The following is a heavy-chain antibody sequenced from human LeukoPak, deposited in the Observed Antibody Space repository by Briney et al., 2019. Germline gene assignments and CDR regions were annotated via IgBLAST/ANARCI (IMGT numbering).Heavy chain of an antibody. CDR1: GFTFSTYA. Sequence: PGGSLRLSCAASGFTFSTYAMSWVRQAPGKGLEWVSGISGSGSSTYYADSAKGRFTISRDNSKNTLHLQMDSLRAEDTAVYYCAKNRIPAAAIDALDIWGQGTMVTVSS. D-gene: IGHD6-13*01. CDR2: ISGSGSST. CDR3: AKNRIPAAAIDALDI. J-gene: IGHJ3*02. V-gene: IGHV3-23*01.